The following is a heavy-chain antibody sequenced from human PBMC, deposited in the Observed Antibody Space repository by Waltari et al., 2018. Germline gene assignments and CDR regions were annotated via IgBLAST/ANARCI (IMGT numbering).Heavy chain of an antibody. J-gene: IGHJ2*01. Sequence: EVQLVESGGGLIPPGGSLRLPGAASWSTGGPTYLTWVRQAPGKGLEWVSVISRDGTHYADSVKGRFTISRDNSKNTVYLQMNTLRAEDTALYYCARDVTGYYYFDLWGRGTLVTVSS. D-gene: IGHD3-16*01. CDR1: WSTGGPTY. CDR3: ARDVTGYYYFDL. CDR2: ISRDGT. V-gene: IGHV3-53*01.